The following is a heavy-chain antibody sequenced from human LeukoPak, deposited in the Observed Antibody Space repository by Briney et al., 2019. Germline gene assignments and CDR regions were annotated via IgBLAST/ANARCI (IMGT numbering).Heavy chain of an antibody. V-gene: IGHV4-4*02. CDR2: IYHSGST. CDR1: GGSISSSNW. CDR3: ARGVYGDYVWGSYLYNWFDP. Sequence: SETLSLTCAVSGGSISSSNWWSWVRQPPGKGLEWIGEIYHSGSTNYNPSLKSRVTISVDTSKNQFSLKLSSVTAADTAVYYCARGVYGDYVWGSYLYNWFDPWGQGTLVTVSS. J-gene: IGHJ5*02. D-gene: IGHD3-16*01.